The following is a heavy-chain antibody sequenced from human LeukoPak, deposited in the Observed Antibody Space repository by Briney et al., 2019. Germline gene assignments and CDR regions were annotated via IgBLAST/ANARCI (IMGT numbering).Heavy chain of an antibody. J-gene: IGHJ4*02. CDR1: GFSLGEYA. CDR2: ISGSST. D-gene: IGHD5-18*01. V-gene: IGHV3-23*05. CDR3: VKGPQVGDGYHPDY. Sequence: PGDSLRLSCAASGFSLGEYAMSWVRQAPGKGPEWVSAISGSSTYYSDSVKGRLTISRDTSKTTVYLQMNVLREDDTALYYCVKGPQVGDGYHPDYWGQGTLVTVS.